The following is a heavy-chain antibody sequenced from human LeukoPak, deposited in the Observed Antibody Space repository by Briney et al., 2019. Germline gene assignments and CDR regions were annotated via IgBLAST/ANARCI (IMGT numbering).Heavy chain of an antibody. CDR2: IYYSGST. Sequence: PSETLSLTCTVSGGSISSGGYYWSWIRQHPGKGLEWIGYIYYSGSTYYNPSLKSRVTISVDTSKNQFSLKLSSVTAADTAVYYCARVWNDYGDYVPDYWGQGTLSPSPQ. CDR1: GGSISSGGYY. V-gene: IGHV4-31*03. J-gene: IGHJ4*02. CDR3: ARVWNDYGDYVPDY. D-gene: IGHD4-17*01.